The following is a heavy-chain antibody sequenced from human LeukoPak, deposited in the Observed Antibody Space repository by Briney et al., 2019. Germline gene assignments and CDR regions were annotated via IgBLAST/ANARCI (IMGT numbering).Heavy chain of an antibody. Sequence: GGYLRRYCAASGFTFNSYAIHWVRQAPGKGLEWVAVISYDGSNKYYADSVKGRFTISRDNSKNTLYLQLNSLRPEDTAVYYCARDQLAYSGYDTLFDYWGQGTLVTVSS. CDR2: ISYDGSNK. CDR1: GFTFNSYA. CDR3: ARDQLAYSGYDTLFDY. D-gene: IGHD5-12*01. V-gene: IGHV3-30*04. J-gene: IGHJ4*02.